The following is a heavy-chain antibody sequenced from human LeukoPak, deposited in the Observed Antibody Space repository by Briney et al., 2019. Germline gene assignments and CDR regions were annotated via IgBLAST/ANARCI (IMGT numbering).Heavy chain of an antibody. Sequence: SVKVSCTASGGTFSSYAISWVRQAPGQGLEWMGGIIPIFGTANYAQKFQGRVTITADESTSTAYMELSSLRSKDTAVYYCASTNTAMVFSYFDYWGQGTLVTVSS. CDR3: ASTNTAMVFSYFDY. D-gene: IGHD5-18*01. J-gene: IGHJ4*02. CDR1: GGTFSSYA. CDR2: IIPIFGTA. V-gene: IGHV1-69*13.